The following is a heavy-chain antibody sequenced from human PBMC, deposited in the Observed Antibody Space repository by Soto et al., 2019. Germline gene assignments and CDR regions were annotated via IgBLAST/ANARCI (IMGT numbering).Heavy chain of an antibody. CDR2: IYYSGST. V-gene: IGHV4-61*01. D-gene: IGHD3-3*01. CDR1: GGSVSSGSYY. Sequence: SETLSLTCTVSGGSVSSGSYYWSWIRQPPGKGLEWIGYIYYSGSTNYNPSLKSRVTISVDTSKNQFSLKLSSVTAADTAVYYCARGTGGRITIFGVVTSRGMDVWGQGTTVTVSS. CDR3: ARGTGGRITIFGVVTSRGMDV. J-gene: IGHJ6*02.